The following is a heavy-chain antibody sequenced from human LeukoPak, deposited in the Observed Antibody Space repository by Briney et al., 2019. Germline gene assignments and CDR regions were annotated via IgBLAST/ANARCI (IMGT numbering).Heavy chain of an antibody. CDR1: GGSISIYY. CDR2: IYYSGST. Sequence: PSETLCLTCTVSGGSISIYYWSGIRQPPGKGLEWIGYIYYSGSTNYNPSLKSRVTISVDTSKNQFSLKLSSVTAADTAVYYCARDGGPGYFDWLSIWGQGTMVTVSS. D-gene: IGHD3-9*01. CDR3: ARDGGPGYFDWLSI. V-gene: IGHV4-59*01. J-gene: IGHJ3*02.